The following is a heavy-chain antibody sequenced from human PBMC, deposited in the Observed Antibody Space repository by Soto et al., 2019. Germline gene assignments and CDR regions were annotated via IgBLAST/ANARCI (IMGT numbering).Heavy chain of an antibody. J-gene: IGHJ6*02. V-gene: IGHV3-30*18. Sequence: GGSLRLSCAASGFTFGSYGMHWVRQAPGKGLEWVAGISYDGSKKYYGESVKGRFTISSDNSKDTLYLQMNSLRVEDTAVYYCAKAIENYSTGYYKPFYYFGVDVWGQGTMVTVSS. CDR3: AKAIENYSTGYYKPFYYFGVDV. CDR1: GFTFGSYG. D-gene: IGHD3-22*01. CDR2: ISYDGSKK.